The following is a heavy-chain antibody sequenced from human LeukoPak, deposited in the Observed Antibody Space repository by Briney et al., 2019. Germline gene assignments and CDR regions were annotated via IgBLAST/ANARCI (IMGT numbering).Heavy chain of an antibody. CDR1: GGSFSGYD. CDR3: ARRGPYDFWSGYYRDAFDI. D-gene: IGHD3-3*01. Sequence: PSETLSLTCAVYGGSFSGYDWSWIRQPPGKGLEWIGEINHSGSTNYNPSLKSRFTISVDTSKNQFSLKPSSVTAADTAVYYCARRGPYDFWSGYYRDAFDIWGQGTMVTVSS. CDR2: INHSGST. J-gene: IGHJ3*02. V-gene: IGHV4-34*01.